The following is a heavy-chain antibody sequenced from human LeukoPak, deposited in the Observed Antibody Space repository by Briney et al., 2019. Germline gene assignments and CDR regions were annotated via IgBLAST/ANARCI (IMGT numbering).Heavy chain of an antibody. J-gene: IGHJ4*02. D-gene: IGHD6-19*01. V-gene: IGHV3-23*01. CDR2: ISGSGGST. Sequence: PGGSLRLSCAASGSTFSSYVMSWVRQAPGKGLEWVSAISGSGGSTYYADSVKGRFTISRDNSKNTLYLQMNSLRAEDTAVYYCAKEAGSGYSSGWYEFDYWGQGTLVTVSS. CDR1: GSTFSSYV. CDR3: AKEAGSGYSSGWYEFDY.